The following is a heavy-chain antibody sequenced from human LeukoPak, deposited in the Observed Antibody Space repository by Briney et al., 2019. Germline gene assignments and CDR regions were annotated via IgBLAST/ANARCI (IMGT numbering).Heavy chain of an antibody. CDR2: INWNGGST. V-gene: IGHV3-20*04. J-gene: IGHJ3*02. CDR3: ARPQRGQIAVAARDAFDI. CDR1: GFTFDDYG. D-gene: IGHD6-19*01. Sequence: GGSLRLSCAASGFTFDDYGMSWVRQAPGKGLEWVSGINWNGGSTGYADSVKGRFTISRDNAKNSLYLQMNSLRAEDTAVYYCARPQRGQIAVAARDAFDIWGQGTMVTVSS.